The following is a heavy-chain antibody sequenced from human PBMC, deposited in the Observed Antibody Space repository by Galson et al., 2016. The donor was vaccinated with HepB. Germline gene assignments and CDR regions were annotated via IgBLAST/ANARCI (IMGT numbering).Heavy chain of an antibody. J-gene: IGHJ3*02. D-gene: IGHD3-3*01. CDR2: VNHSGST. Sequence: SETLSLTCDVYSGSSTAYFWSWIRQFPQKGLEWIGEVNHSGSTNYHPSLKRRVTISEDTAKNQLSLHLSSLTAADTAAYYCASLSVSGEVVGVYDIWGQGTMVIVSS. V-gene: IGHV4-34*01. CDR3: ASLSVSGEVVGVYDI. CDR1: SGSSTAYF.